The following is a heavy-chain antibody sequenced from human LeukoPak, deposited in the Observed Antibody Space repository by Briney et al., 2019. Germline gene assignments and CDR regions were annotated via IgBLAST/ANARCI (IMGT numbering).Heavy chain of an antibody. D-gene: IGHD3-16*01. CDR3: ARLRCDYVWGIQENYFGY. CDR1: GFTFSDYY. CDR2: ISSSGSTI. Sequence: KSGGSLRLSCAASGFTFSDYYMSWIRQAPGKGLEWVSYISSSGSTIYYADSVKGRFTISGDNAKTSLYLQMNIMRAEDTAVYYCARLRCDYVWGIQENYFGYWGQGTLVTVSS. V-gene: IGHV3-11*01. J-gene: IGHJ4*02.